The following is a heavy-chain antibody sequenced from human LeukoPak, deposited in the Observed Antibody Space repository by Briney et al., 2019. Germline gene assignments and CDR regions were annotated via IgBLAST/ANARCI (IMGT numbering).Heavy chain of an antibody. J-gene: IGHJ4*02. D-gene: IGHD2-2*01. CDR3: ASSIVVVPAARLDY. V-gene: IGHV1-18*01. Sequence: ASVKVSCKASGYTFTSYGISWVRQAPGQGLEWMGWISAYNGNTNYAQKLQGRVTMTTDTSTSTAYMELRSLRSDDTAVYYCASSIVVVPAARLDYWGQGTLVTVSS. CDR2: ISAYNGNT. CDR1: GYTFTSYG.